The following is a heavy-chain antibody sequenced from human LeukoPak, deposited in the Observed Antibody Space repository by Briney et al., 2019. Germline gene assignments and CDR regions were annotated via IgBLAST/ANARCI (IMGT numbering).Heavy chain of an antibody. CDR1: SVSINGYY. Sequence: SETLSLTCSVSSVSINGYYWSWIRQSAGKGLEWLGRFYFSGSSDYNPSLKSRVTMSVDTSKNQFSLKLSSVTAADTAVYYCARVPYGSGSDDAFDIWGQGTMVTVSS. CDR2: FYFSGSS. V-gene: IGHV4-4*07. CDR3: ARVPYGSGSDDAFDI. D-gene: IGHD3-10*01. J-gene: IGHJ3*02.